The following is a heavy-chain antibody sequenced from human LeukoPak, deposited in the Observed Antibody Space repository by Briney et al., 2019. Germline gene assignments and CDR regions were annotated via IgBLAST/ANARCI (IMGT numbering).Heavy chain of an antibody. CDR1: GFTFSSYA. V-gene: IGHV3-23*01. Sequence: PGGSLRLSCAASGFTFSSYAMSWVRQAPGKGLEWVSAISGGGSSIHYADSVKGRSTISRDNSKNTLYLQMNSLRAEDTAVYYCAKPRLQLELRLLFDYWGQGTLVTVSS. D-gene: IGHD1-7*01. J-gene: IGHJ4*02. CDR3: AKPRLQLELRLLFDY. CDR2: ISGGGSSI.